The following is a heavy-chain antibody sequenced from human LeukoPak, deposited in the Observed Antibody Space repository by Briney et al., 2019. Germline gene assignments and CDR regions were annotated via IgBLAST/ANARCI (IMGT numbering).Heavy chain of an antibody. CDR2: ISYDGSNK. D-gene: IGHD5-24*01. CDR3: ANQPRGRWLQGEYYFDY. Sequence: GGSLRLSCAASGFTFSSYGMHWVRQAPGKGLEWVAVISYDGSNKYYADSVKGRFTISRDNSKNTLYLQMNSLRAEDTAVYYCANQPRGRWLQGEYYFDYWGQGTLVTVSS. V-gene: IGHV3-30*18. J-gene: IGHJ4*02. CDR1: GFTFSSYG.